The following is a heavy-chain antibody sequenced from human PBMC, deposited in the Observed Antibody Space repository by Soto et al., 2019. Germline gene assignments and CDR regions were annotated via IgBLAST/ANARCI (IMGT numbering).Heavy chain of an antibody. V-gene: IGHV1-69*05. J-gene: IGHJ6*02. D-gene: IGHD2-2*01. Sequence: QVQLVQSGAEVKKPGSSVKVSCKASGGTFSSYAISWVRQAPGQGLEWMGGIIPIFGTANYAQKLQDRVTITTDETTSTAYYMLSSRLSADAAVDYYARHVPAAGYYSGMDVWGQGTTVTVSS. CDR1: GGTFSSYA. CDR2: IIPIFGTA. CDR3: ARHVPAAGYYSGMDV.